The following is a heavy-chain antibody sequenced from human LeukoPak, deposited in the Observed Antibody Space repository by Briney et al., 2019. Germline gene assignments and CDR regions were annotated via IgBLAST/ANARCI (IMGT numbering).Heavy chain of an antibody. V-gene: IGHV1-2*02. D-gene: IGHD3-9*01. CDR3: ARAVGSFDWLPLFDY. Sequence: ASVKVSCKASGYTFTGYYMHWVRQAPGQGLEWMGWINLNSGGTNYAQKFQDRVTMTRDTSISTAYMELRRLRFDDTAVYYCARAVGSFDWLPLFDYWGQGTLVTVSS. CDR1: GYTFTGYY. J-gene: IGHJ4*02. CDR2: INLNSGGT.